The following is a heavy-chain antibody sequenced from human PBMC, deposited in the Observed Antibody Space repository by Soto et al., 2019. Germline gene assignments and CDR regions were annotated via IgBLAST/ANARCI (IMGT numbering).Heavy chain of an antibody. CDR2: INPNSGGT. Sequence: GASVKVSCKASGYTFTGYYMHWVRQAPGQGLEWMGWINPNSGGTNYAQKLQGWVTMTRDTSISTAYMELSRLRSDDTAVYYCARDRESGETNYNYYGMGVWGQGTTVSVSS. CDR3: ARDRESGETNYNYYGMGV. V-gene: IGHV1-2*04. J-gene: IGHJ6*02. D-gene: IGHD2-15*01. CDR1: GYTFTGYY.